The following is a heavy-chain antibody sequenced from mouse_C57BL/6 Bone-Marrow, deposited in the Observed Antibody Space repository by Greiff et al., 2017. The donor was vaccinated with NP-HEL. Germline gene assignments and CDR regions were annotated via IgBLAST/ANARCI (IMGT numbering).Heavy chain of an antibody. CDR1: GFTFSDAW. J-gene: IGHJ1*03. CDR3: TRNPHYYGSSYGNFDV. Sequence: EVHLVESGGGLVQPGGSMKLSCAASGFTFSDAWMDWVRQSPEKGLEWVAEIRNKANNHATYYAESVKGRFTISRDDSKSSVYLQMNSLRAEDTGIYYCTRNPHYYGSSYGNFDVWGTGTTVTVSS. V-gene: IGHV6-6*01. CDR2: IRNKANNHAT. D-gene: IGHD1-1*01.